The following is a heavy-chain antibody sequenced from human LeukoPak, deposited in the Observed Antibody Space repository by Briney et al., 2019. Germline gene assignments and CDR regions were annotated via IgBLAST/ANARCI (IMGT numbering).Heavy chain of an antibody. D-gene: IGHD2-2*01. V-gene: IGHV4-59*01. CDR2: IYYSGST. J-gene: IGHJ3*02. CDR3: ARVEDIVVVPAAIPTGAFDI. CDR1: GGSISSYY. Sequence: SETLSLTCTVSGGSISSYYWSWLRQPPGKGLEWIGYIYYSGSTNYNPSLKSRVTISVDTSKNQFSLKLSSVTAADTAVYYCARVEDIVVVPAAIPTGAFDIWGQGTMVTVSS.